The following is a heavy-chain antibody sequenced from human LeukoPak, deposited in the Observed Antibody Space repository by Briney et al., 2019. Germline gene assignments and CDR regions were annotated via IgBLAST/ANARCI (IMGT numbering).Heavy chain of an antibody. J-gene: IGHJ4*02. D-gene: IGHD3-22*01. Sequence: GGSLRLSCPASGFTFSSYAMSWVRQAPGKGLEWVSAISGSGGSTYYADSVKGRFTISRDNSKNTLYLQMNSLRAEDTAVYYCAKAEYYYDSSGYWDYWGQGTLVTVSS. CDR1: GFTFSSYA. CDR2: ISGSGGST. V-gene: IGHV3-23*01. CDR3: AKAEYYYDSSGYWDY.